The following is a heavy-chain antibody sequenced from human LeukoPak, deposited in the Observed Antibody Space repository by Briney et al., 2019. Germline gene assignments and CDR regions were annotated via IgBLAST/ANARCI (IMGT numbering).Heavy chain of an antibody. D-gene: IGHD3-9*01. J-gene: IGHJ4*02. CDR2: INDSGST. V-gene: IGHV4-34*01. Sequence: PSETLSLTCAVSGGSFSGYYWSWVRQPPGKGLEWVGEINDSGSTNYNPSLKSRLTISVDTYKNQFSLKLSSVTAADTAVYYCARCPPFDWLSHRPYYFDYWGQGTLVTVSS. CDR1: GGSFSGYY. CDR3: ARCPPFDWLSHRPYYFDY.